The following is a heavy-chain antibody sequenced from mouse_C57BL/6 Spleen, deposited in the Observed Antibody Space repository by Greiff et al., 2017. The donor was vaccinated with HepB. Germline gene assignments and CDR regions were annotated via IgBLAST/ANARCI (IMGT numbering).Heavy chain of an antibody. Sequence: EVKVVESGGDLVKPGGSLKLSCAASGFTFSSYGMSWVRQTPDKRLEWVATISSGGSYTYYPDSVKGRFTISRDNAKNTLYLQMSSLKSEDTAMYYCARHEGYYGNRYFDVWGTGTTVTVSS. V-gene: IGHV5-6*01. D-gene: IGHD2-1*01. CDR2: ISSGGSYT. CDR1: GFTFSSYG. CDR3: ARHEGYYGNRYFDV. J-gene: IGHJ1*03.